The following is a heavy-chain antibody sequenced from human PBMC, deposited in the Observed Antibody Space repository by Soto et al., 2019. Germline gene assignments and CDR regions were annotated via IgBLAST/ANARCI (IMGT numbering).Heavy chain of an antibody. CDR1: GGSFSGYY. Sequence: PSETLSLTCAVYGGSFSGYYWSWIRQPPGKGLEWIGEINHSGSTNYNPSLKSRVTISVDTSKNQFSLKLSSVTAADTAVYYCARVRRYSGSWYYSNGMDVWGQGTTVTVSS. V-gene: IGHV4-34*01. CDR2: INHSGST. J-gene: IGHJ6*02. D-gene: IGHD6-13*01. CDR3: ARVRRYSGSWYYSNGMDV.